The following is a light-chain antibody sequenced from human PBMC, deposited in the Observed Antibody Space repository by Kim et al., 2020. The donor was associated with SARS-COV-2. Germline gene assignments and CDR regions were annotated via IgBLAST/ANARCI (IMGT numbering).Light chain of an antibody. Sequence: EIVLTQSPGTLSLSPGERATLSCRASQSVSSSNLAWYQQKPGHPPRLLMYDASSRATGIPDRFSGSGSGTDFTLTISRLEPEDFAVYCCQQYGSTPLTFGGGTKVDIK. CDR2: DAS. J-gene: IGKJ4*02. CDR3: QQYGSTPLT. V-gene: IGKV3-20*01. CDR1: QSVSSSN.